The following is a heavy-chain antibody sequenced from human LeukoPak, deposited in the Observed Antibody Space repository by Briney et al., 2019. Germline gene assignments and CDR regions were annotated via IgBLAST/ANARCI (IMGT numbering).Heavy chain of an antibody. CDR1: GFIFDDYA. D-gene: IGHD3-22*01. V-gene: IGHV3-9*01. CDR3: VKAPEGIVVVTSGYSDY. J-gene: IGHJ4*02. CDR2: LTWNSGII. Sequence: GGSLRLSCAASGFIFDDYAMHWVRQAPGKGLEWVSGLTWNSGIIGYADSVKGRFTISRDNAKNSLYLQMNSLRAEDTALYYCVKAPEGIVVVTSGYSDYWGQGTLVTVSS.